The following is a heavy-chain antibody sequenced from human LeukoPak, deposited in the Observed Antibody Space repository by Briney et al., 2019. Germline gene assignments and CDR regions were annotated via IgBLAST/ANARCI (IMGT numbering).Heavy chain of an antibody. V-gene: IGHV3-23*01. CDR3: AKVAGYSYVGVYYFDY. J-gene: IGHJ4*02. CDR2: ISGSGGST. D-gene: IGHD5-18*01. Sequence: GGSLRLSCAASEFTFSTYAMNWVRQAPGKGLEWVSAISGSGGSTYYADSVKGRFTISGDNSKNTLYPQMNSLRAEDTAVYYCAKVAGYSYVGVYYFDYWGQGTLVTVSS. CDR1: EFTFSTYA.